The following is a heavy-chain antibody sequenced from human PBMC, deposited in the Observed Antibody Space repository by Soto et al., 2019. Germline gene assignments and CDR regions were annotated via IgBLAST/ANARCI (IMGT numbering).Heavy chain of an antibody. CDR1: GFTFDYYG. V-gene: IGHV3-9*01. D-gene: IGHD1-1*01. Sequence: GGSLRLSCAASGFTFDYYGMHWVRQSPGRGLEWVAGISWNSGNIDYADSMKGRFTISRDNAKNSLFLQMNSLRTEDTALYYCAKAFTYYNSLTRFDPWGQGTLVTVSS. CDR3: AKAFTYYNSLTRFDP. J-gene: IGHJ5*02. CDR2: ISWNSGNI.